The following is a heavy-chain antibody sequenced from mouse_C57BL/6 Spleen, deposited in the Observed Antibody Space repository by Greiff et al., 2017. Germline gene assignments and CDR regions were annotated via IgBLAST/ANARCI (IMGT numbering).Heavy chain of an antibody. Sequence: EVQLQQSGPVLVKPGASVKMSCKASGYTFTDYYMNWVKQSHGKSLEWIGVINPYNGGTSYNQKFKGKATLTVDKSSSTAYMELNSLTSEDSAVYYCARLDSSGYGFAYWGQGTLVTVSA. V-gene: IGHV1-19*01. CDR2: INPYNGGT. D-gene: IGHD3-2*02. J-gene: IGHJ3*01. CDR1: GYTFTDYY. CDR3: ARLDSSGYGFAY.